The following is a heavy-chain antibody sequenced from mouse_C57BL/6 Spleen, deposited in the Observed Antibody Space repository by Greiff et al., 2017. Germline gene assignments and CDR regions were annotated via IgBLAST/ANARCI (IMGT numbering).Heavy chain of an antibody. Sequence: EVHLVESGGGLVQPKGSLKLSCAASGFTFNTYAMHWVRQAPGKGLEWVARIRSKSSNYATYYADSVKDRFTISRDDSQSMLYLQMNNLKTEDTAMYYCVREPPYYGSSPYAMDYWGQGTSVTVSS. CDR3: VREPPYYGSSPYAMDY. J-gene: IGHJ4*01. CDR2: IRSKSSNYAT. V-gene: IGHV10-3*01. D-gene: IGHD1-1*01. CDR1: GFTFNTYA.